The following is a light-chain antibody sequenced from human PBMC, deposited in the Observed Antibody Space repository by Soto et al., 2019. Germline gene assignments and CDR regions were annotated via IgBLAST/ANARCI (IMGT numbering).Light chain of an antibody. CDR3: CSYVGGYSYV. CDR1: SSDVGDYNS. CDR2: DVS. J-gene: IGLJ1*01. Sequence: QSVLTQARSVSGCPGQSVTVSCIGTSSDVGDYNSVSWYQQHPGKAPKLMIYDVSKRPSGVPDRFSGSKSGNTASLTISGLQAEDEADYYCCSYVGGYSYVFGIGTKVTVL. V-gene: IGLV2-11*01.